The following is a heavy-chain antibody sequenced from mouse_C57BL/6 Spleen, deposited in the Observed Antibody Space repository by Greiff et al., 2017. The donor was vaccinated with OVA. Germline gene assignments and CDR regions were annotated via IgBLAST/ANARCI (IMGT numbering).Heavy chain of an antibody. CDR2: IYPGDGDT. Sequence: QVQLQQSGAELVKPGASVKISCKASGYAFSSYWMNWVKQRPGKGLEWIGQIYPGDGDTNYNGKLKGKATLTADKSSSTAYMQLSSLTSEDSAVYFCARWITTVVAKYFDVWGTGTTVTVSS. J-gene: IGHJ1*03. V-gene: IGHV1-80*01. CDR1: GYAFSSYW. CDR3: ARWITTVVAKYFDV. D-gene: IGHD1-1*01.